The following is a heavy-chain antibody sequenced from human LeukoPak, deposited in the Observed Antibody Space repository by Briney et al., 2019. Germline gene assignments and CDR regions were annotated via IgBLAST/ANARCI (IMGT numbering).Heavy chain of an antibody. CDR1: GFTFSSYA. CDR3: AKRGSSQYYFDY. D-gene: IGHD6-13*01. V-gene: IGHV3-23*01. Sequence: QPGGSLRLSCAASGFTFSSYAMSWVRQAPGRGLEWVSAISGSGGSTYYADSVKGRFTISRDNSKNTLYLQMNSLRAEDTAVYYCAKRGSSQYYFDYWGQGTLVTVSS. J-gene: IGHJ4*02. CDR2: ISGSGGST.